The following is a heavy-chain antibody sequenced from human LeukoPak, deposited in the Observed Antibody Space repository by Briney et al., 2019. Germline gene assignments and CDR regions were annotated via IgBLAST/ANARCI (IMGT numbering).Heavy chain of an antibody. J-gene: IGHJ4*02. CDR3: ASTYFDFWSGYLIDY. CDR1: GFTLSSYW. D-gene: IGHD3-3*01. CDR2: IDHSGST. V-gene: IGHV4-34*08. Sequence: GSLRLSCAASGFTLSSYWMHWVRQAPGKGLEWFGEIDHSGSTIYNPSLKSRVTISLDTSKNQFSLKLSSVTAADTAVYYCASTYFDFWSGYLIDYWGQGTLVTVSS.